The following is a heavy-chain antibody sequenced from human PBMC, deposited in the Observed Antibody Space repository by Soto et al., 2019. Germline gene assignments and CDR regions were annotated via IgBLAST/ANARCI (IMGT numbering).Heavy chain of an antibody. Sequence: QVQLVQSGAEVTKPGSSVKVSCKASGGTFSGFAFSWVRQAPGQGLEWMGGILPIFRTPNYAQNFQGRLTITADESTTTAYMELSSLRSEDTAVYYCARGGDYYDSSGHYILDLWGQGTLVTVSS. CDR2: ILPIFRTP. V-gene: IGHV1-69*01. J-gene: IGHJ5*02. D-gene: IGHD3-22*01. CDR1: GGTFSGFA. CDR3: ARGGDYYDSSGHYILDL.